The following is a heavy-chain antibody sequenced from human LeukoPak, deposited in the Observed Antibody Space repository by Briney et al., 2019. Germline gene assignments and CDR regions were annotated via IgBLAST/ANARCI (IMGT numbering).Heavy chain of an antibody. CDR2: ISWNSGSI. Sequence: GGSLRLSCAASGFTFDDYAMHWVRQAPGKGLEWVSGISWNSGSIGYADSVKGRFTISRDNAKNSLYLQMNSLRAEDTALYYCAKPSIAVAGYTGSPFDYWGQGTLVTVSS. D-gene: IGHD6-19*01. CDR3: AKPSIAVAGYTGSPFDY. J-gene: IGHJ4*02. CDR1: GFTFDDYA. V-gene: IGHV3-9*01.